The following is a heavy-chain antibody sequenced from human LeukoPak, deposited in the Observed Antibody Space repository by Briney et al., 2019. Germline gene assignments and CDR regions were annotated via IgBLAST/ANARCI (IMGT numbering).Heavy chain of an antibody. CDR2: IWDGGSNK. J-gene: IGHJ4*02. V-gene: IGHV3-33*06. D-gene: IGHD6-19*01. Sequence: LSLTCTVSGGSISSYYWSWIRQPPGKGLEGVAVIWDGGSNKYYADSVKGRFTISRYNSKNKLYLRMNSVRDKDTALYYCAKDKHQWLVTWHFFELWAQGPLVTVP. CDR3: AKDKHQWLVTWHFFEL. CDR1: GGSISSYY.